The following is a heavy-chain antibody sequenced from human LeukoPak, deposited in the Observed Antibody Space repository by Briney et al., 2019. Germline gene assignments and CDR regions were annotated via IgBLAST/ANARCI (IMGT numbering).Heavy chain of an antibody. J-gene: IGHJ3*02. CDR2: MTSSGGNT. Sequence: GGSLRLSCAASGFTLSSYAMSWARQAPGKGLEWVSGMTSSGGNTFYADSVKGRFTMSRDNSKNTLYLQMNSLRAEDTAIYYCARDNWNDVEGACDIWGQGTVVTVSS. CDR3: ARDNWNDVEGACDI. V-gene: IGHV3-23*01. D-gene: IGHD1-20*01. CDR1: GFTLSSYA.